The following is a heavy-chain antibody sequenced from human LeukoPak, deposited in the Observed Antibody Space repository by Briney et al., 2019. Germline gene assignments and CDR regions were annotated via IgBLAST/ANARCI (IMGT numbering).Heavy chain of an antibody. CDR1: GFTFSDYY. CDR3: ARSIAAAVYFDY. V-gene: IGHV3-11*06. D-gene: IGHD6-13*01. Sequence: SGGSLRLSCAASGFTFSDYYMSWIRQAPGKGLEWVSYISSSSSYTNYADSVKGRFTISRDNAKNSLYLQMNSLRAEDTAVYYCARSIAAAVYFDYWGQGTLVTVSS. J-gene: IGHJ4*02. CDR2: ISSSSSYT.